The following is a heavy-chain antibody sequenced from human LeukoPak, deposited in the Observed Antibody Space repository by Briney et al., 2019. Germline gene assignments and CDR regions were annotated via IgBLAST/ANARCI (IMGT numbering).Heavy chain of an antibody. Sequence: SETLSLTCTVSGGSISSYYWSLIRQPAGKGLEWIARIYTSGSTNYNPSLKSRVTMSVDTSKNQFSLKLSSVTAADTAVYYCARVITVLSVRGLGDAFDIWGQGTMVTVSS. D-gene: IGHD4-17*01. CDR1: GGSISSYY. V-gene: IGHV4-4*07. J-gene: IGHJ3*02. CDR2: IYTSGST. CDR3: ARVITVLSVRGLGDAFDI.